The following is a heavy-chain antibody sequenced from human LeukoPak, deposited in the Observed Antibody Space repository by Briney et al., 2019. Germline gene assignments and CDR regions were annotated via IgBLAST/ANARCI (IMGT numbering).Heavy chain of an antibody. D-gene: IGHD3-22*01. CDR3: ASIYYDSSGYYFFAFDY. J-gene: IGHJ4*02. CDR2: IRYDGSNK. V-gene: IGHV3-30*02. CDR1: GFTFSSYG. Sequence: PGGSLRLSCAASGFTFSSYGMHWVRPAPGKGLEWVAFIRYDGSNKYYADSVKGRFTISRDNSKNTLYLQMNSLRAEDTAVYYCASIYYDSSGYYFFAFDYWGQGTLVTVSS.